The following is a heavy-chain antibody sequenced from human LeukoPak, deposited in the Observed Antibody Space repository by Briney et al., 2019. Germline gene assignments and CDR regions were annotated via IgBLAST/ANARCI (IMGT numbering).Heavy chain of an antibody. CDR2: FDPEDSET. V-gene: IGHV1-24*01. D-gene: IGHD1-7*01. Sequence: APVKVSCKVSGYTLTELSMHWVRQAPGKGLEWMGGFDPEDSETIYAQKFQGRVTMTEDTSTDTAYMELSSLRSEDTAVYYCATGNTRTSAITVYYYYMDVWGKGTTVTVSS. CDR3: ATGNTRTSAITVYYYYMDV. J-gene: IGHJ6*03. CDR1: GYTLTELS.